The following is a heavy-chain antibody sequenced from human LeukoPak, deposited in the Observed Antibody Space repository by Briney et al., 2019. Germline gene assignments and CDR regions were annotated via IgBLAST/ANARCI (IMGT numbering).Heavy chain of an antibody. CDR2: IYYSGST. V-gene: IGHV4-39*01. J-gene: IGHJ5*02. Sequence: SETLSLTCIVSGGSISSSSYYWGWIRQPPGKGLEWIGSIYYSGSTYYNPSLKSRVTISVDTSKNQFSLKLSSVTAADTAVYYCARQRGGELRTILDWFDPWGQGTLVTVSS. CDR1: GGSISSSSYY. D-gene: IGHD1-26*01. CDR3: ARQRGGELRTILDWFDP.